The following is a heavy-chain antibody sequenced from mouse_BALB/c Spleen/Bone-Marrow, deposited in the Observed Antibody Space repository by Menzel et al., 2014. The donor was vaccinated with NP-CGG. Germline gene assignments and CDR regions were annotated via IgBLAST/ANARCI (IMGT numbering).Heavy chain of an antibody. CDR1: GFNIKDTY. D-gene: IGHD1-1*01. V-gene: IGHV14-3*02. Sequence: EVQGVESGAELVKPGASVKLSCTASGFNIKDTYMHWVKQRPEQGLEWIGRIDPANGNTKYDLKFQGKATITADTSSNTAYLQLSSLTSEDTAVYYCALYYYGSSGFAYWGQGTLVTVSA. CDR2: IDPANGNT. J-gene: IGHJ3*01. CDR3: ALYYYGSSGFAY.